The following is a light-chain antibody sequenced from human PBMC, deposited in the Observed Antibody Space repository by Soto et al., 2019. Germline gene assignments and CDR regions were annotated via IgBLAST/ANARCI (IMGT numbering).Light chain of an antibody. Sequence: EIVMTQSPATLSVSPGERATLSCRASQSVSSNLAWYQQKPGQAPRLLSYGPSTRATGIPSRFSGSGSGTDFTLTISSLQSEDLAVYYCHQYNNWYTFGQGTKLVIK. V-gene: IGKV3-15*01. CDR2: GPS. J-gene: IGKJ2*01. CDR3: HQYNNWYT. CDR1: QSVSSN.